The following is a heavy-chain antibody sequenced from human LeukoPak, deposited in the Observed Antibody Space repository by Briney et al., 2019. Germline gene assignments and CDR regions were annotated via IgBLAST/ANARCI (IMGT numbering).Heavy chain of an antibody. CDR3: ARPLSLRLGDAFDV. CDR1: GYSFTNNF. Sequence: ASVKVSCKASGYSFTNNFMHWVRQAPGQGLEWMGWINPNSGGTNYEQRFQGRVTVTRDTSISTAYMELTRLTSDDTAVYYCARPLSLRLGDAFDVWGQGTMVTVSS. V-gene: IGHV1-2*02. CDR2: INPNSGGT. D-gene: IGHD3-3*01. J-gene: IGHJ3*01.